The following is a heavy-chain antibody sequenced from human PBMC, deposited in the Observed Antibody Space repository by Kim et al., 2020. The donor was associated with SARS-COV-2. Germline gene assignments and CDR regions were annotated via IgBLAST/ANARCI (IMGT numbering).Heavy chain of an antibody. CDR3: ARDPLGYCSGGSCYAYYYYGMDV. CDR2: ISAYNGNT. J-gene: IGHJ6*02. V-gene: IGHV1-18*01. CDR1: GYTFTSYG. D-gene: IGHD2-15*01. Sequence: ASVKVSCKASGYTFTSYGISWVRQAPGQGLEWMGWISAYNGNTNYAQKLQGRVTMTTDTSTSTAYMELRSLRSDDTAVYYCARDPLGYCSGGSCYAYYYYGMDVWGQGTTVTVSS.